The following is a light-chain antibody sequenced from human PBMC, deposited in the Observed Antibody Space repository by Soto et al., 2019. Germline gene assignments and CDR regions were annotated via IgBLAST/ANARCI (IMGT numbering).Light chain of an antibody. CDR3: QQFGTSPA. CDR1: QRVGSSS. Sequence: EIVLTQSPGTLSLSPGERAILSCRASQRVGSSSLAWYQQRPGQAPRLLIYGVSTRATGIPDRFSGSGSGTDFTLTIRRLESDDFAVYFCQQFGTSPAFGGGTKVEIK. V-gene: IGKV3-20*01. CDR2: GVS. J-gene: IGKJ4*01.